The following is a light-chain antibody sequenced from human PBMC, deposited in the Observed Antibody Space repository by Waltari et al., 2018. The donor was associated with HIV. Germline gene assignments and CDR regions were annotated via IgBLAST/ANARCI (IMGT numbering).Light chain of an antibody. CDR1: QTVNRW. J-gene: IGKJ2*01. CDR2: QAS. V-gene: IGKV1-5*03. CDR3: QQYETNPYT. Sequence: DIQMTQSPSSLSASVRDRATITCRASQTVNRWLAWFQQRPGKAPKLLIYQASNLQNGVPSRFSGSGSGTEFTLTISSLQPDDSATYYCQQYETNPYTFGQGTKLQIK.